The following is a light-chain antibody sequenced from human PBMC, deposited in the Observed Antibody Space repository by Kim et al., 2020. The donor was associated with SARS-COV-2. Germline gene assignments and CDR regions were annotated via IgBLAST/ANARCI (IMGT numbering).Light chain of an antibody. Sequence: GGKVTVSGTRGGSSIASNYVQWDPRRPGSAPTAVIYEDNQGPSGVPDRFSGSIDSSSNSASLTISGLKTEDEADYYCQSYASSNVLFGGGTQLTVL. V-gene: IGLV6-57*03. CDR2: EDN. CDR1: GSSIASNY. CDR3: QSYASSNVL. J-gene: IGLJ2*01.